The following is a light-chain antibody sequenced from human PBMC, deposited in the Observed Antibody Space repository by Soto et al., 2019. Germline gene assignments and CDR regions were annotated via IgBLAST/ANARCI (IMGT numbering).Light chain of an antibody. CDR1: NNVIGNYDL. CDR2: AGS. J-gene: IGLJ1*01. Sequence: QSALTQPASVSGSPGQSITISCSGTNNVIGNYDLVSWYQYHPDKAPKLIIYAGSKRPSGVSTRFSGSKSGNTASLTISGLQAEDEADYYCFSYAGTSAPYVFGSGTKLTVL. V-gene: IGLV2-23*01. CDR3: FSYAGTSAPYV.